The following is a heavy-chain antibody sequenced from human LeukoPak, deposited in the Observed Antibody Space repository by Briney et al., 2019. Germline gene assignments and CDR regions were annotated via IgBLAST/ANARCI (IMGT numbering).Heavy chain of an antibody. CDR2: ISGSGGTT. CDR1: GFIFSTCA. V-gene: IGHV3-23*01. J-gene: IGHJ3*01. CDR3: AKDRSSSSWFDGYDF. Sequence: GSLRLSCTASGFIFSTCAMSWVRQAPGKGLEWVSAISGSGGTTYYADSVKGRFTISRDNSKNTLFLQMNSLRAEDTAVYYCAKDRSSSSWFDGYDFWGQGTMVTVSS. D-gene: IGHD6-13*01.